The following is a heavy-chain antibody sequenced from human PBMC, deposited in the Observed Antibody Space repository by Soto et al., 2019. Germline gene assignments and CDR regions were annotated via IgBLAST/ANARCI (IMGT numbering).Heavy chain of an antibody. CDR3: AKAMFEMNSSGKALYYYGMDV. V-gene: IGHV3-23*01. D-gene: IGHD3-22*01. Sequence: GGSLRLSCAASGFTFSSYAMSWVRQAPGKGLEWVSAISGSGGSTYYADSVKGRFTISRDNSKNTLYLQMNSLRAEDTAVYYCAKAMFEMNSSGKALYYYGMDVWGQGTMVTVSS. J-gene: IGHJ6*02. CDR1: GFTFSSYA. CDR2: ISGSGGST.